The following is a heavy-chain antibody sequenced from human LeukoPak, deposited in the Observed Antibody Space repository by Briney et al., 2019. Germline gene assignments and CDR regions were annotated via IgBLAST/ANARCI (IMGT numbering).Heavy chain of an antibody. V-gene: IGHV1-69*05. J-gene: IGHJ4*02. D-gene: IGHD5-18*01. CDR2: IIPIFGTA. Sequence: SVKVSCKASGYTFTGYYMHWVRQAPGQGLEWMGGIIPIFGTANYAQKFQGRVTITTDESTSTAYMELSSLRSEDTAVYYCARATSGYSYTCFDYWGQGTLVTVSS. CDR3: ARATSGYSYTCFDY. CDR1: GYTFTGYY.